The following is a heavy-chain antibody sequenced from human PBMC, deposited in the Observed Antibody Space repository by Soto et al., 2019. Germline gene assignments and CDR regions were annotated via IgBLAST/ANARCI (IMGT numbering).Heavy chain of an antibody. D-gene: IGHD6-13*01. Sequence: QVQLQESGPGLVKPSQTLSLTCTVSGGSISSGDYYWSWIRQPPGKGLEWIGYIYYSGSTYYNPSLKSRVTISVDTPKNQFSLKLSSGTAAATAVYYCARERPDGSRLDPWGQGTLVTVSS. CDR2: IYYSGST. V-gene: IGHV4-30-4*01. CDR1: GGSISSGDYY. J-gene: IGHJ5*02. CDR3: ARERPDGSRLDP.